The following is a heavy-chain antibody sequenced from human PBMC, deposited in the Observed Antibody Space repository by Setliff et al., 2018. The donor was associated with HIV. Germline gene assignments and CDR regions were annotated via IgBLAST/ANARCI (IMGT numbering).Heavy chain of an antibody. Sequence: GASVKVSCKTSGFSFTNYGISWVRQAPGQGLEWMGWSSDFNGNLKLSEKFQDRVTLTTHTPTSTAYMELRSLRSDDTAVYYCATDRTQTGISMVRGRLTDPARYPLDYWGPGTLVTISS. V-gene: IGHV1-18*01. D-gene: IGHD3-10*01. J-gene: IGHJ4*02. CDR1: GFSFTNYG. CDR2: SSDFNGNL. CDR3: ATDRTQTGISMVRGRLTDPARYPLDY.